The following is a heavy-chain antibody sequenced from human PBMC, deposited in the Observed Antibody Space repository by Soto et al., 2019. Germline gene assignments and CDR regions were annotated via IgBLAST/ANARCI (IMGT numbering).Heavy chain of an antibody. Sequence: QVQLQESGPGLVKPSETLSLTCTVSGGSVSSGSYYWSWIRQPPGKGLEWIGYIYYSGSTNYNPSLKSRVTISVDTSKNQFSLKLSSVTAADTAVYYCARGIEGWYQGRYYCGMEVWGQGTTVTVSS. J-gene: IGHJ6*02. V-gene: IGHV4-61*01. CDR3: ARGIEGWYQGRYYCGMEV. D-gene: IGHD6-19*01. CDR1: GGSVSSGSYY. CDR2: IYYSGST.